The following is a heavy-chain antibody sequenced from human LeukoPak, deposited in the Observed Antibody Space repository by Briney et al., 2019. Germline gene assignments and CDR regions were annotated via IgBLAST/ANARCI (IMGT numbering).Heavy chain of an antibody. Sequence: SETLSLTCTVSGGSISSSSYYWGWIRQPPGKGLEWIGSIYYSGSTYYNPSLKSRVTISVDTSKNQFSLKLSSVTAADTAVYYCARGEGWYDAFDIWGQGTMVTVSS. CDR1: GGSISSSSYY. J-gene: IGHJ3*02. CDR3: ARGEGWYDAFDI. V-gene: IGHV4-39*07. D-gene: IGHD6-13*01. CDR2: IYYSGST.